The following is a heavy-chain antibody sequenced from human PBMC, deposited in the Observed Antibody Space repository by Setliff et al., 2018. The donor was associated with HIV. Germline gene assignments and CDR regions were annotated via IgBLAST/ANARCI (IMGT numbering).Heavy chain of an antibody. CDR1: GGSISSGIYY. D-gene: IGHD4-17*01. CDR2: VYTTGGT. CDR3: ARGGPTVAYGVDV. J-gene: IGHJ6*02. V-gene: IGHV4-61*09. Sequence: PSETLSLTCTVSGGSISSGIYYWIWIRQPAGKGLEWIGHVYTTGGTNYNPSLESRLTISVDTSRNQFSLRLSSVTAADTAVYYCARGGPTVAYGVDVWGQGTTVTVSS.